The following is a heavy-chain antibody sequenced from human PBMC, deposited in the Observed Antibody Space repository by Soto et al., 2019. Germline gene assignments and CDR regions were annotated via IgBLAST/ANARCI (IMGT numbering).Heavy chain of an antibody. CDR3: ARNWSSVAGRFRFDL. V-gene: IGHV4-59*01. J-gene: IGHJ4*02. Sequence: PSETLSLTCAVSGGSINTYYWSWIRQPPGKGLEWIGSISYSVSTNYNPSLKSRVAISVDTSKNQFSLELRSVTAADTAVYYFARNWSSVAGRFRFDLWGQGTLVTVSS. D-gene: IGHD6-19*01. CDR1: GGSINTYY. CDR2: ISYSVST.